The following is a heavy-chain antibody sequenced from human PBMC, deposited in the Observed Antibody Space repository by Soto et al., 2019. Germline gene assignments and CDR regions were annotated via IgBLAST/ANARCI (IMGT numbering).Heavy chain of an antibody. D-gene: IGHD3-9*01. V-gene: IGHV4-39*07. Sequence: PSETLSLTCTVSGGSISSSSYYWGWIRQPPGKGLEWIGEIYHSGSTNYNPSLKSRVTISVDKSKNQFSLKLSSVTAADTAVYYCASGGSIGLRYFDWLPRWVYWGQGTLVTVSS. CDR3: ASGGSIGLRYFDWLPRWVY. CDR2: IYHSGST. J-gene: IGHJ4*02. CDR1: GGSISSSSYY.